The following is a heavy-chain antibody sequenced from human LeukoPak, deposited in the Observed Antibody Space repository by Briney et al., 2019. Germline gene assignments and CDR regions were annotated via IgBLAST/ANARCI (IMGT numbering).Heavy chain of an antibody. CDR3: ARGYCSGGTCFFDY. J-gene: IGHJ4*02. CDR1: GGSISSYY. V-gene: IGHV4-4*07. D-gene: IGHD2-15*01. Sequence: PSETLSLTCTVSGGSISSYYWSWIRQSAGKGLEWIGRIYTSGRTDYNPSLKRRVTMSVDTSKNQFSLKLSSVTAADTAVYYCARGYCSGGTCFFDYWGQGTLVTVSS. CDR2: IYTSGRT.